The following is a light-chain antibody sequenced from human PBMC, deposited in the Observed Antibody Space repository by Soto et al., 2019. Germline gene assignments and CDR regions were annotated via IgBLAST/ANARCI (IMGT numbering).Light chain of an antibody. CDR3: SSYTSSGTLYV. Sequence: QSVLSQPASVSGSPGQSITISCTGTSSDVGGCNYVSWYQQHPGRAPKLMIYDVTNRPSGVSNRFSGSKSGNTASLTITGLQAEDEDDYYCSSYTSSGTLYVFGPGTKLTVL. CDR2: DVT. CDR1: SSDVGGCNY. J-gene: IGLJ1*01. V-gene: IGLV2-14*01.